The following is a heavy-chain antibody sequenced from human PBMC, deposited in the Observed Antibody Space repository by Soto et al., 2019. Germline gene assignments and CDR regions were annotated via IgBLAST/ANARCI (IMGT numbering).Heavy chain of an antibody. CDR3: ARDQGVVSSGRANSYYFDY. CDR2: ISYDGSNK. CDR1: VFTFSSYA. D-gene: IGHD2-21*01. V-gene: IGHV3-30-3*01. Sequence: SRRLSCAASVFTFSSYAMHWVRQAPGKGLEWVAVISYDGSNKYYADSVKGRFTISRDNSKNTLYLQMNSLRAEDMAVYYCARDQGVVSSGRANSYYFDYWGQGTLVTVSS. J-gene: IGHJ4*02.